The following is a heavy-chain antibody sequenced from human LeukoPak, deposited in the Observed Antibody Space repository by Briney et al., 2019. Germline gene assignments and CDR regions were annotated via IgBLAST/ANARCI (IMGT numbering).Heavy chain of an antibody. CDR1: GFTFSTYS. CDR2: IYNSGSRT. J-gene: IGHJ4*02. V-gene: IGHV3-23*05. CDR3: AKDVAPDSGWDLDY. D-gene: IGHD6-19*01. Sequence: GGSLRLSCAASGFTFSTYSMTWVRQAPGKGLEWVSSIYNSGSRTFYGDSVKGRFTVSRDNSKNTLHLQMNSLRAEDTAVYYCAKDVAPDSGWDLDYWGQGTLVTVSS.